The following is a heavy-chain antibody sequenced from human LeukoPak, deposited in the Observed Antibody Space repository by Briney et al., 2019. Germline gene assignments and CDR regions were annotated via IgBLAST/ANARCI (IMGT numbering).Heavy chain of an antibody. V-gene: IGHV3-23*01. D-gene: IGHD1-26*01. CDR3: AKDRVVGPTADIFHI. CDR1: GFTFSNNA. Sequence: PGGSLRLSCAASGFTFSNNAMSWVRQAPGKGLEWVSATTAGGDYTYYADSVKGRFTISRDNSKSTLYLQMNSLRAEDTAVYFCAKDRVVGPTADIFHIWGQGTMVTVSS. CDR2: TTAGGDYT. J-gene: IGHJ3*02.